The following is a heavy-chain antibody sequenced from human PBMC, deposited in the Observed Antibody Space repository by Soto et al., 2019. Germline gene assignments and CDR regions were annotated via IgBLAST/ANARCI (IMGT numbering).Heavy chain of an antibody. V-gene: IGHV1-2*02. Sequence: ASVKVSCKASGYTFTGYYMHWVRQAPGQGLEWMGWINPNSGGTKYAQKFQGRVTMTRDTSISTAYMELSRLRSDDTAVYYCARDRGGYYESSGYYFFDCRGQDTLVTVSS. D-gene: IGHD3-22*01. CDR3: ARDRGGYYESSGYYFFDC. CDR1: GYTFTGYY. CDR2: INPNSGGT. J-gene: IGHJ4*02.